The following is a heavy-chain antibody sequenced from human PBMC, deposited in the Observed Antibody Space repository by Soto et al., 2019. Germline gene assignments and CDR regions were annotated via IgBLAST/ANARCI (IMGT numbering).Heavy chain of an antibody. V-gene: IGHV3-30*18. J-gene: IGHJ4*02. D-gene: IGHD3-22*01. CDR1: GFTFSSYG. Sequence: SLRLSCAASGFTFSSYGMHWVRQAPGKGLEWVAVISYDGSNKYYADSVKGRFTISRDNSKNTLYLQMNSLRAEDTAVYYCAKESNLVVVRYYFDYWGQGTLVTVSS. CDR3: AKESNLVVVRYYFDY. CDR2: ISYDGSNK.